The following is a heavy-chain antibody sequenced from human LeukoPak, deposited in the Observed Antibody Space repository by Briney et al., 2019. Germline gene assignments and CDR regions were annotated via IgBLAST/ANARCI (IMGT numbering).Heavy chain of an antibody. V-gene: IGHV4-38-2*01. Sequence: PSETLSLTCAVSGYPISSGYYWGWIRQPPGQGLEWIGTIYHSGSTYYNPSLKSRVTISVDTSKNQFSLKLSSVTAADTAVYCCAVGYCSSTSCYREYFQHWGQGTLVTVSS. J-gene: IGHJ1*01. D-gene: IGHD2-2*02. CDR1: GYPISSGYY. CDR3: AVGYCSSTSCYREYFQH. CDR2: IYHSGST.